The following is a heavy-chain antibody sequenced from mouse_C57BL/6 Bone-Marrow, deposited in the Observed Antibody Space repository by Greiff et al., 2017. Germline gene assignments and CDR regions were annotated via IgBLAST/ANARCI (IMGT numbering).Heavy chain of an antibody. V-gene: IGHV3-1*01. CDR1: GYSITSGYD. J-gene: IGHJ2*01. Sequence: EVKLQESGPGMVKPSPSLSLTCTVTGYSITSGYDWHWIRHFPGNKLEWMGYISYSGSTNYNPSLKSRIAITHDTSKNHFFLTLNSVTTEDTATYYCARGGATGDFDYWGQGTTLTVSS. D-gene: IGHD6-1*01. CDR2: ISYSGST. CDR3: ARGGATGDFDY.